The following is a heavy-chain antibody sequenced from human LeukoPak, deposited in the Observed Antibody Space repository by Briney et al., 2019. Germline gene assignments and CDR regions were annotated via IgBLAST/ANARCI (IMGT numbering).Heavy chain of an antibody. CDR3: AKRRASNHDAFDI. J-gene: IGHJ3*02. V-gene: IGHV3-23*01. D-gene: IGHD1-14*01. CDR1: GFTFSSYA. Sequence: GGSLRLSCAASGFTFSSYAMSWVRQAPGKGLEWVSAISGGGGSTYYADSVKGRFTISRDNSKNTLYLQMNSLRAEDTAVYYCAKRRASNHDAFDIWGQGTMVTVSS. CDR2: ISGGGGST.